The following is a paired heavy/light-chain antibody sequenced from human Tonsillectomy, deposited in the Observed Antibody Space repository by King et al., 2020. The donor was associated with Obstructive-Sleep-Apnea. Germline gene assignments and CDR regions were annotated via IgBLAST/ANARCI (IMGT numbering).Heavy chain of an antibody. J-gene: IGHJ4*02. CDR2: ISYLRRSE. CDR3: AKDWSDGRGPIDY. V-gene: IGHV3-30*18. CDR1: GFTFSSFG. Sequence: QVQLVESGGGVVQPGRSLRLSCAASGFTFSSFGMHWVRQAPGKGLQWVAVISYLRRSESYADSVKGRFSISRDNSKDTLYLQMNSLRPEDTAVYYCAKDWSDGRGPIDYWGQGTLVTVSS.
Light chain of an antibody. J-gene: IGKJ1*01. CDR2: KAS. Sequence: DIQMTQSPSTLSASVGDRVTITCRASQSISSWLAWYQQKPGKAPKVLIYKASSLESGVPSRFSGSGSGTEFTLSISSLQPDDFATYYCQQYNSYPWTFGQGTKVEVK. V-gene: IGKV1-5*03. CDR3: QQYNSYPWT. CDR1: QSISSW.